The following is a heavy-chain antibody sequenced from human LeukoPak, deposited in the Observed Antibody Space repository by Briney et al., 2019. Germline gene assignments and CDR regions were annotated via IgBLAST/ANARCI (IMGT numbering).Heavy chain of an antibody. D-gene: IGHD5-18*01. CDR2: ISGSGGST. CDR1: GFTFSDYY. V-gene: IGHV3-23*01. CDR3: AKNGRGYSSDYFDY. Sequence: GESLRLSCAASGFTFSDYYMSWIRQAPGKGLEWVSAISGSGGSTYYADSVKGRFTISRDNSKNTLYLQMNTLRPEDTAVYSCAKNGRGYSSDYFDYWGQGTLVTVSS. J-gene: IGHJ4*02.